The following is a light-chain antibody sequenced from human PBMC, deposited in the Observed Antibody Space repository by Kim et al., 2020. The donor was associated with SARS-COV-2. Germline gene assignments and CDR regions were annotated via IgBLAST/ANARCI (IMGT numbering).Light chain of an antibody. J-gene: IGKJ2*01. V-gene: IGKV1-39*01. Sequence: DIQMSQSPSSLSASVGYRVTITCRASRTISSYLNWYQHKPGKAPNLLIYGASSLQSGVPSRFSGSGSGTSFTLTISSLQPDDFGNYYCQQSYSTPYIFGPGTKVDIK. CDR2: GAS. CDR1: RTISSY. CDR3: QQSYSTPYI.